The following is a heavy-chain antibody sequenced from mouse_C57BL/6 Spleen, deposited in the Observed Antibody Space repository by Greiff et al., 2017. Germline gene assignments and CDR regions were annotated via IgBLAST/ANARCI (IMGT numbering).Heavy chain of an antibody. CDR3: ARGRRDWDFDY. V-gene: IGHV1-69*01. CDR2: IDPSDSYT. J-gene: IGHJ2*01. CDR1: GYTFTSYW. Sequence: VQLQQPGAELVMPGASVKLSCKASGYTFTSYWMHWVKQRPGQGLEWIGEIDPSDSYTNYNQKFKGKSTLTVDKSSSTAYMQLSSLTSEDSAVYYCARGRRDWDFDYWGQGTTLTVSS. D-gene: IGHD4-1*01.